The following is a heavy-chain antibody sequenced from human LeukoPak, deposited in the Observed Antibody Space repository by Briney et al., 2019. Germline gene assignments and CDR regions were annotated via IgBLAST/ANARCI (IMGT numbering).Heavy chain of an antibody. D-gene: IGHD3-10*01. CDR1: DFSFITYA. V-gene: IGHV3-23*01. J-gene: IGHJ4*02. Sequence: GGSLRLSCAASDFSFITYAMSWVRQAPGKGLEWVSTISGVGDATYYADSVKGRFTISRDNSKNTLYLQVNSLRVKDTAVYYCARDSSMLRGPLVIYYFDFWGQGTLVTVSS. CDR3: ARDSSMLRGPLVIYYFDF. CDR2: ISGVGDAT.